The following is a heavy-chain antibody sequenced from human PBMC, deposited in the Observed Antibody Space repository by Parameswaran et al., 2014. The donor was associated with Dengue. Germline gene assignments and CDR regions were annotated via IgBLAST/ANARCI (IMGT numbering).Heavy chain of an antibody. V-gene: IGHV3-11*01. D-gene: IGHD3-22*01. CDR3: ARVIDSSGYYFDY. Sequence: KGLEWVSYISSSGSTIYYADSVKGRFTISRDNAKNSLYLQMNSLRAEDTAVYYCARVIDSSGYYFDYWGQGTLVTVSS. CDR2: ISSSGSTI. J-gene: IGHJ4*02.